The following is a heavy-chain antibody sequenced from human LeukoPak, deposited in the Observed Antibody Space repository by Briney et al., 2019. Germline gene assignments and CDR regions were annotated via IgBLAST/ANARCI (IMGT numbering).Heavy chain of an antibody. D-gene: IGHD1-26*01. Sequence: GGSLRLSCAASGFTFSSYAMSWVRQAPGKGLEWVSAISGSGGSTYYADPVKGRFTISRDNAKNTLDLQMNNLRVEDTAVYYCVRDGVGAPPFDYWGEGVLVTVSS. CDR1: GFTFSSYA. CDR3: VRDGVGAPPFDY. V-gene: IGHV3-23*01. J-gene: IGHJ4*02. CDR2: ISGSGGST.